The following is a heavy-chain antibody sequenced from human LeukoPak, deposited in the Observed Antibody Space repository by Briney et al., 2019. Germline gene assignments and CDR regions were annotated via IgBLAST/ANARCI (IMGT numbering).Heavy chain of an antibody. CDR2: IYSGGST. Sequence: PGGSLRLSCAASGSTVGTNHMSWVRQAPGKGLEWVSVIYSGGSTSYTDSVKGRFTISRDNSKNTLYLQMNSLRAEDTAVYYCGAFYDSGGYYDYWGQGTLVTVSS. D-gene: IGHD3-22*01. J-gene: IGHJ4*02. CDR1: GSTVGTNH. V-gene: IGHV3-53*01. CDR3: GAFYDSGGYYDY.